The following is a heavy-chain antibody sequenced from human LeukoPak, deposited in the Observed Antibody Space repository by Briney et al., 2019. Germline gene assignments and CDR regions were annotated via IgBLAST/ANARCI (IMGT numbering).Heavy chain of an antibody. Sequence: KPSETLSLTCTVFGDSVSRSDSYWDWIRQPPGKGLEWIGTIYYSGRTYYSPSLKSRVTISVDTSNNQFSLNLSSVTAAGTALYFCARRRYYDSTGYLNWGQGTLVTVSS. CDR1: GDSVSRSDSY. CDR3: ARRRYYDSTGYLN. V-gene: IGHV4-39*01. D-gene: IGHD3-22*01. CDR2: IYYSGRT. J-gene: IGHJ1*01.